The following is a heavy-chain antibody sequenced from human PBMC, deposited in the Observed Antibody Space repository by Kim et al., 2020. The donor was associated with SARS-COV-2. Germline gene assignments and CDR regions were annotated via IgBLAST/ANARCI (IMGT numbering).Heavy chain of an antibody. CDR3: ARAVAEGDFDY. V-gene: IGHV3-33*01. Sequence: GGSLRLSCAASGFTFSSYGMHWVRQAPGKGLEWVAVIWYDGSNKYYADSVKGRFTISRDNSKNTLYLQMNSLRAEDTAVYYCARAVAEGDFDYWGQGTLVTVSS. CDR1: GFTFSSYG. D-gene: IGHD6-19*01. J-gene: IGHJ4*02. CDR2: IWYDGSNK.